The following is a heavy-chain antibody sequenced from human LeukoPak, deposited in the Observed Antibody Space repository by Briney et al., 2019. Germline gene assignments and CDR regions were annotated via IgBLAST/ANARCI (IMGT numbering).Heavy chain of an antibody. V-gene: IGHV1-69*13. CDR1: GGTFSSYA. D-gene: IGHD6-6*01. CDR3: AMNPYSSSSYDY. Sequence: ASVKVSCKASGGTFSSYAISWVRQAPGQGLEWMGGIIPIFGTANYAQKFQGRVTVTADESTSTAYMELSSLRSEDTAVYYCAMNPYSSSSYDYWGQGTLVTVSS. J-gene: IGHJ4*02. CDR2: IIPIFGTA.